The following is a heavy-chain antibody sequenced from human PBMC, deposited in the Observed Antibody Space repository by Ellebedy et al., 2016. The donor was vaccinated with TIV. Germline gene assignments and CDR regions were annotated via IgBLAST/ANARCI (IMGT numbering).Heavy chain of an antibody. CDR1: GDTVSSNNAA. CDR2: TYYRSKWTN. CDR3: ARGPFRGSTFLNTDFDY. V-gene: IGHV6-1*01. Sequence: SQTLSLTCVISGDTVSSNNAAWNWIRQSPSRGLEWLGRTYYRSKWTNDYAESVKSRITINPDTSRNLFSLHLNSVTPEDTAVYYCARGPFRGSTFLNTDFDYWGQGTLVTVSS. J-gene: IGHJ4*02. D-gene: IGHD5-12*01.